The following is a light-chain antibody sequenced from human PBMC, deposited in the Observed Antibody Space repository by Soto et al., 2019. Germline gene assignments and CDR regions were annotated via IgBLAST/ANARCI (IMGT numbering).Light chain of an antibody. CDR2: SNN. V-gene: IGLV1-44*01. Sequence: QAVVTQPPSASGTPGQRVTISCSGSSSNIGSNTVNWYQQLPGTAPKLLIYSNNQRPSGVPDRFSGSKSGTSASLAISGLQSEDEAVYYCAAWDDSLNGVVFGGGTKLTVL. CDR1: SSNIGSNT. J-gene: IGLJ2*01. CDR3: AAWDDSLNGVV.